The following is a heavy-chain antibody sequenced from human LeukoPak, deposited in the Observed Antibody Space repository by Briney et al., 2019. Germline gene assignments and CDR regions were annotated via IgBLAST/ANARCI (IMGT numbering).Heavy chain of an antibody. J-gene: IGHJ4*02. D-gene: IGHD2-15*01. CDR1: GFTFNSYA. CDR3: AKAQSYCSGGSCYSAVDY. CDR2: ISGSGSST. Sequence: GGSLRLSCAASGFTFNSYAMSWVRQAPGKGLEWVSTISGSGSSTYYADSVKGRFTISRDNPKNTLYLQMNTLRAEDTAVYYCAKAQSYCSGGSCYSAVDYWGQGTLVTVSS. V-gene: IGHV3-23*01.